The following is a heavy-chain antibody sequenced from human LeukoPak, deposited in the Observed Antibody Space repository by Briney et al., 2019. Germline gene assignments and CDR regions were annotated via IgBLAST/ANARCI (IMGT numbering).Heavy chain of an antibody. CDR2: IPYDGSNK. J-gene: IGHJ4*02. Sequence: GRSLRLSCAASGFTFSSYAMHWVRQAPGKGLEWMTVIPYDGSNKYYADSVKGRFTISRDNSKNTLYLQMNSLRAEDTAVYYCARSGNGYNPGESFDYWGQGTLVTVSS. D-gene: IGHD5-24*01. CDR1: GFTFSSYA. CDR3: ARSGNGYNPGESFDY. V-gene: IGHV3-30*04.